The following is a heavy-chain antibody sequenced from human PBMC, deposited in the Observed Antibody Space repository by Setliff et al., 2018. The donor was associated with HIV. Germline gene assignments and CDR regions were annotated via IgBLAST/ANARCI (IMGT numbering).Heavy chain of an antibody. CDR3: ARGLSSPFAAGL. CDR1: GGSIGSHY. D-gene: IGHD6-13*01. Sequence: KPSETLSLTCTVSGGSIGSHYWGWLRQPPGKGLEWIGSISYTGGTNHNPSLQSRVTMLIDTSKDQFSLKLSSLTSADTAVYYCARGLSSPFAAGLWGQGTLVTVSS. V-gene: IGHV4-59*11. CDR2: ISYTGGT. J-gene: IGHJ4*02.